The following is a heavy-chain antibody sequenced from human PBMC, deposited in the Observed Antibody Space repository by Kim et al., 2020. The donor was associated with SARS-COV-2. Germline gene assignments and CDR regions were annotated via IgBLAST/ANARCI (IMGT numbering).Heavy chain of an antibody. J-gene: IGHJ4*02. Sequence: GGSLRLSCAASGFTFSASAMHWARQASGKGLEWVGRIRSKPNNYATSYAASVTGRFTISRDDSTNTVYLQMDSLKTDDTAVYFFSRHSGKHGDRGFDNWGQGTLVTVSS. V-gene: IGHV3-73*01. CDR1: GFTFSASA. CDR2: IRSKPNNYAT. CDR3: SRHSGKHGDRGFDN. D-gene: IGHD4-17*01.